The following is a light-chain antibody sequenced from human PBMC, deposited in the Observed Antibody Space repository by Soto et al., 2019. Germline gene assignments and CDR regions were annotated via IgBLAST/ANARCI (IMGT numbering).Light chain of an antibody. Sequence: QSALTQPASVSGSPGQSITISCNGTSSDVGFYNFVSWYQQHPGKAPTLMIYEVNNRPSGISNRFSGSKSGNTASLTLSGLQGEDDADYYCSSYTSRNSLVVFGGGTKLTVL. V-gene: IGLV2-14*01. CDR2: EVN. CDR3: SSYTSRNSLVV. J-gene: IGLJ2*01. CDR1: SSDVGFYNF.